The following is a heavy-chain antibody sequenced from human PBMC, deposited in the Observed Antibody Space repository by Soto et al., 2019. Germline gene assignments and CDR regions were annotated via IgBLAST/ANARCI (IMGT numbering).Heavy chain of an antibody. J-gene: IGHJ4*02. D-gene: IGHD3-3*01. CDR1: GGSISSGGYY. CDR2: IYYSGST. CDR3: ASLFWSGYYGGE. Sequence: QVQLQESGSGLVKASQTLSLTCTVSGGSISSGGYYWSWIRQPPGPGLEWIGYIYYSGSTFYKPSLKSRITISVDTSRSQFSLKLNSMTAAEKAVYYCASLFWSGYYGGEWGQGTLVTVSS. V-gene: IGHV4-30-4*01.